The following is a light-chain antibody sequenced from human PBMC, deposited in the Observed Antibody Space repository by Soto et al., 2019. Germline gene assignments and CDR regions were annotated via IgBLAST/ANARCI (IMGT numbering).Light chain of an antibody. CDR3: QQYGSSLMYT. J-gene: IGKJ5*01. CDR2: GAS. V-gene: IGKV3-20*01. CDR1: QSVSSSY. Sequence: EIVRTQSPATLSVVPGERATLSCRASQSVSSSYLAWYQQKPCQAHRLLIYGASSRATGIPDRFSGSGSGTDFTLTISRLEPEDFAVYYCQQYGSSLMYTFGQGTRLEIK.